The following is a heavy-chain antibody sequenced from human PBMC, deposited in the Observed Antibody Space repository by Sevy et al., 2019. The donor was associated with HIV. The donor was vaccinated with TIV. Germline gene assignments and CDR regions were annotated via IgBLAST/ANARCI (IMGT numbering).Heavy chain of an antibody. V-gene: IGHV3-74*01. CDR1: GFTFSSYW. Sequence: GGSLRLSCAASGFTFSSYWMHWVRQAPGKGLVWVSRINSDGSSTSYADSVKGRFTISRDNAKNTLYLQMNSLRAEDTAVYYCARVRIAAAGDYYYMDVWGKGTTVTVSS. CDR3: ARVRIAAAGDYYYMDV. D-gene: IGHD6-13*01. CDR2: INSDGSST. J-gene: IGHJ6*03.